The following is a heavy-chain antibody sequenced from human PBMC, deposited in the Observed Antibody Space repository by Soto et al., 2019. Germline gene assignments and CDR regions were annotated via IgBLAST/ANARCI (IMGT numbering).Heavy chain of an antibody. CDR3: ARRAETNGWNGFGADKYYFDF. J-gene: IGHJ4*02. Sequence: ASVKVSCKASGYTFTSYDIYWVRQATGQGLEWMGWMNPNTGNSGYAQKFQGRVTMTGDTSISTAHMELSSLRSEDTAVYYCARRAETNGWNGFGADKYYFDFWGQGTLVTVS. CDR1: GYTFTSYD. D-gene: IGHD1-1*01. V-gene: IGHV1-8*01. CDR2: MNPNTGNS.